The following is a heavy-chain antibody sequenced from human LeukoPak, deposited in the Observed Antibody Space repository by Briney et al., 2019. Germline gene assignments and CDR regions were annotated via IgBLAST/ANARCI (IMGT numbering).Heavy chain of an antibody. D-gene: IGHD2-8*01. CDR2: ISAYNGNT. J-gene: IGHJ4*02. CDR1: GYTFTSDG. CDR3: AREPQYCTNGVCYTYFDY. V-gene: IGHV1-18*01. Sequence: ASVKVSCKASGYTFTSDGISWVRQAPGQGLEWMGWISAYNGNTNYAQKLQGRVTMTTDTSTSTAYMELRSLRSDDTAVYYCAREPQYCTNGVCYTYFDYWGQGTLVTVSS.